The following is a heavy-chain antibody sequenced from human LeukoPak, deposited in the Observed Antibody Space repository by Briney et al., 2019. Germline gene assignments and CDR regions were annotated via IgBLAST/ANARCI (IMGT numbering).Heavy chain of an antibody. Sequence: TSETLSLTCAVSGGSISSSNWWSWVRQPPGKGLEWIGEIYHSGSINYNPSPKSRVTISVDKSKNQFSLKLSSVTAADTVVYYCARDRVLAASPYGMDVWGQGTTVTVSS. CDR2: IYHSGSI. D-gene: IGHD6-6*01. V-gene: IGHV4-4*02. J-gene: IGHJ6*02. CDR1: GGSISSSNW. CDR3: ARDRVLAASPYGMDV.